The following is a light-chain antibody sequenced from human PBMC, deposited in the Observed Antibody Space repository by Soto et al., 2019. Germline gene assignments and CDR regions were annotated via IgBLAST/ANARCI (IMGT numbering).Light chain of an antibody. V-gene: IGLV2-14*01. CDR2: SVS. Sequence: QSALTQPASVSGSPKQSISISYSGTSSGIGAYDHVAWYQQFTGKSPKLMLYSVSNRPSGVSNRFSGSKSGNTASLTISGLQAEDEADYYCISYTVSRSYVFGSGTKVTVL. CDR1: SSGIGAYDH. J-gene: IGLJ1*01. CDR3: ISYTVSRSYV.